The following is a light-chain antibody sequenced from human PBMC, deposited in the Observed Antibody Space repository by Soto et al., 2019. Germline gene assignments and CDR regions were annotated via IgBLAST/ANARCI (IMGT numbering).Light chain of an antibody. J-gene: IGKJ1*01. Sequence: DIQMTQSPSSLSASVGDRVTITCRASQSISSYLNWYQQKPGKAPKLLIYAASSLQSGVPSRFSGSGSGTDFTLTISSLQPEDFATYYGQQSYSTWTFGQGFRVEIK. V-gene: IGKV1-39*01. CDR1: QSISSY. CDR3: QQSYSTWT. CDR2: AAS.